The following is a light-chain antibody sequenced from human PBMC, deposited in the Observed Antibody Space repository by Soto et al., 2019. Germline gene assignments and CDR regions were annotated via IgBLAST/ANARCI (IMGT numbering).Light chain of an antibody. V-gene: IGKV3D-20*01. CDR1: QSVSSSY. CDR3: QQYGSSPPWT. J-gene: IGKJ1*01. CDR2: GGS. Sequence: EIVLTQSPATLSLSPGERSTLSCVSSQSVSSSYLAWYQQKPGLAPRLLIYGGSSRATGIPVRFSGSGSETDFTLTITRLEPEDFAVYYCQQYGSSPPWTFGQGTKVDIK.